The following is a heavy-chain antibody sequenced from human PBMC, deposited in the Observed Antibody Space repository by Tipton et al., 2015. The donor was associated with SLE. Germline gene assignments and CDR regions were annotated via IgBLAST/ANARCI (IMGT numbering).Heavy chain of an antibody. Sequence: TLSLTCTVSGDSISSGTYYWSWIRQPAGKGLEWIGHIHTSGVTNSNPSLKSRVTISVDTSKNQISLKLSSVTAADTAVYYCATSPLTVWGQGTLVTVSS. J-gene: IGHJ4*02. CDR3: ATSPLTV. V-gene: IGHV4-61*09. CDR1: GDSISSGTYY. CDR2: IHTSGVT.